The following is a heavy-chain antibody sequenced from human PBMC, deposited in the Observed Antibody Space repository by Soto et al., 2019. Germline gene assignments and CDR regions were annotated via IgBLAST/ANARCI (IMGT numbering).Heavy chain of an antibody. CDR1: GDSVSSNSAA. Sequence: SQTLSLTCVISGDSVSSNSAAWDWIRQSPSRGLEWLGRIYYRSKWYNDYAVSVKSRITINPDTSKNQFSLRLNSVTPEDTAVNYCVRAPSLKGASDYWGQGTLVTVSS. D-gene: IGHD3-16*01. V-gene: IGHV6-1*01. J-gene: IGHJ4*02. CDR2: IYYRSKWYN. CDR3: VRAPSLKGASDY.